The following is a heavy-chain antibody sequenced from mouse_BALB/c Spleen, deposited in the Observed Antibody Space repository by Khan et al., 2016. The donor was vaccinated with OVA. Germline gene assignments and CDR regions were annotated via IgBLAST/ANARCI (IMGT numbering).Heavy chain of an antibody. CDR1: GYTFTNYG. Sequence: QIQLVQSGPELKKPGETVKISCKASGYTFTNYGLNWVKQAPGKGLQWMGWINTNTGEPTYAVDFKGRFAFSLETSASTAYLQINNLKNEDTATYFCARPPYFSYVRVDWGQGTSVTVSS. D-gene: IGHD2-10*01. CDR3: ARPPYFSYVRVD. J-gene: IGHJ4*01. V-gene: IGHV9-3-1*01. CDR2: INTNTGEP.